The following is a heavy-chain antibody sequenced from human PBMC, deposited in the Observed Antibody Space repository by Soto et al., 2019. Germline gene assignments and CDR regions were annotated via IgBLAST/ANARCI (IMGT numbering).Heavy chain of an antibody. CDR3: ARSRPQGLDFPGVIPWDALDV. J-gene: IGHJ3*01. CDR2: VIPIFGTT. CDR1: GGAFSSSG. D-gene: IGHD2-21*01. V-gene: IGHV1-69*01. Sequence: QVQLVQSGAEMKKPGSSVRVSCKASGGAFSSSGISWVRQAPGQGLEWMAGVIPIFGTTKNAPKFQGRVTVSADECTSTAYMELSNLRSEDTAVYFCARSRPQGLDFPGVIPWDALDVWGQGTRVTVSS.